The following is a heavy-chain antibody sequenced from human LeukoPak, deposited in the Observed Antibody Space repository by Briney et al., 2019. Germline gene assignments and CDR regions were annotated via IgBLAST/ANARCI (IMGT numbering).Heavy chain of an antibody. Sequence: KPSETLSLTCAVYGGSFSGYYWSWIRQPPGKGLEWIGEINHSGSTNYNPSLKSRVTISVDTSKNQFSLKLSSVTAEDTAVYYCARFFRRYCSSTSCSDVWGKGTTVTVSS. D-gene: IGHD2-2*01. CDR1: GGSFSGYY. CDR3: ARFFRRYCSSTSCSDV. V-gene: IGHV4-34*01. CDR2: INHSGST. J-gene: IGHJ6*04.